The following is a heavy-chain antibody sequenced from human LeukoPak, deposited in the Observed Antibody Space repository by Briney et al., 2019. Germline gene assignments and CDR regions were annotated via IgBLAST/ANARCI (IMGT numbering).Heavy chain of an antibody. CDR3: ARVGYYDSTDAFDI. V-gene: IGHV4-59*11. J-gene: IGHJ3*02. CDR1: GGSITSHY. Sequence: NPSETLSLTCTVSGGSITSHYWSWIRQPPGKGLEWIGYIYYSGSTNYNPSLKSRVTISVDTSKNHFSLKLSSVTAADTAVYYCARVGYYDSTDAFDIWGQGTMVTVSS. CDR2: IYYSGST. D-gene: IGHD3-22*01.